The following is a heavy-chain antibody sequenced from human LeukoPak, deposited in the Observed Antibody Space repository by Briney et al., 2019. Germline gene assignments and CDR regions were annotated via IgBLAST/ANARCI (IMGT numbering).Heavy chain of an antibody. D-gene: IGHD1-1*01. CDR2: ISNSGDAT. CDR1: GFTFSSYW. Sequence: GGSLRLSCAASGFTFSSYWMHWVRHAPGKGLVWVSTISNSGDATYYADSVKGRFTISRDNSKNTLYLQMNSLRAEDTAVYYCAKAPPYKKYFDYWGQGTLVTVSS. V-gene: IGHV3-23*01. CDR3: AKAPPYKKYFDY. J-gene: IGHJ4*02.